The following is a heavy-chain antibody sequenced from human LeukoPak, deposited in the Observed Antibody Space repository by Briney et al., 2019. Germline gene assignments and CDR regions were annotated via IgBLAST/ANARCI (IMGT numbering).Heavy chain of an antibody. CDR3: ARRAGGYCSGGRCYYFDF. V-gene: IGHV5-51*01. J-gene: IGHJ4*02. D-gene: IGHD2-15*01. CDR2: IYLGDSDT. Sequence: GESLKISCKGSGDSFTNYWIAWVRQMPGKGLEWMAIIYLGDSDTRYSPSFQGQVTISADKSISTAYLQWSSLKDSDTAMYYCARRAGGYCSGGRCYYFDFWGQGTLVTVSS. CDR1: GDSFTNYW.